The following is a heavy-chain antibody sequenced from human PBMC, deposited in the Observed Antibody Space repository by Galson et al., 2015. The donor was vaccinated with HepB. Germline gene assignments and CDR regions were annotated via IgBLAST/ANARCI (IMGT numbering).Heavy chain of an antibody. V-gene: IGHV3-30*18. CDR2: ISYDGSNK. CDR1: GFTFSNYG. CDR3: AKAISGPRDFPENYYYGMGV. Sequence: SLRLSCAASGFTFSNYGMHWVRQAPGKGLEWVAVISYDGSNKYYVDSVKGRFTISRDNSKNTLYLQMNSLRAEDSAVYYCAKAISGPRDFPENYYYGMGVWGQGTTVTVSS. D-gene: IGHD3/OR15-3a*01. J-gene: IGHJ6*02.